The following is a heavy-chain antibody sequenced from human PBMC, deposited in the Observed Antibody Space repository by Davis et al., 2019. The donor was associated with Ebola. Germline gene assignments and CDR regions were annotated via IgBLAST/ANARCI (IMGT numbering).Heavy chain of an antibody. CDR3: ARPNYYDTSGTYGMDV. Sequence: GESLKISCKGSGYSFANYWIGWVRQMPGKGLEWMGIIYPGDSDTRYSPSFKGQVTISVDKSISTAYLQWSSLKASDSAMYYCARPNYYDTSGTYGMDVWGQGTTVTVSS. V-gene: IGHV5-51*01. CDR2: IYPGDSDT. J-gene: IGHJ6*02. CDR1: GYSFANYW. D-gene: IGHD3-22*01.